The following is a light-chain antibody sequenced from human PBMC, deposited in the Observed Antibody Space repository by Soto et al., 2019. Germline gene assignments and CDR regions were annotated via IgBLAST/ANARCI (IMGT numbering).Light chain of an antibody. J-gene: IGKJ1*01. CDR3: RHLNSYPSVQ. Sequence: IQLTQSPSSLSASIGDRVTIPCRASQAISTHLAWYQHKPGKAPKLLLSAASTLQSGVPSRFSGSGSGTDFSLTISSLQPEDFATYYCRHLNSYPSVQFGQGTKVEIK. CDR1: QAISTH. CDR2: AAS. V-gene: IGKV1-9*01.